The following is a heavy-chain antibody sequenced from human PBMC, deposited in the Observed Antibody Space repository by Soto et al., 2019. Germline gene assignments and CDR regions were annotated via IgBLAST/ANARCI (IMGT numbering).Heavy chain of an antibody. J-gene: IGHJ6*02. D-gene: IGHD4-17*01. CDR3: ARAHYGDYGYGRDV. CDR2: IYHSGST. CDR1: GGSISSGGNS. Sequence: QLQLQESGSGLVKPSQTLSLTCAVSGGSISSGGNSWSRIRQPPGKGLEWIGYIYHSGSTYYNPSLESRVTISVDRSKNQFSLKLRSVTAADTAVYYCARAHYGDYGYGRDVWGQGTTVTVSS. V-gene: IGHV4-30-2*01.